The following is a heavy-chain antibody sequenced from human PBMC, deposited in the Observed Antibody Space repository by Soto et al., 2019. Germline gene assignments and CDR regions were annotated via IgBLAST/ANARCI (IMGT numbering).Heavy chain of an antibody. D-gene: IGHD6-6*01. J-gene: IGHJ5*02. Sequence: QITLKESGPTLVKSTQTLTLTCTFSGFSLSSGGGAVGWIRQPPGKALEWLAIIYASGGTHYSPSLKTRLTIXKXTAXNQVVLTMTNMDPVDTATYYCGHRRDVATRCWFDPWGQGILVTVSS. V-gene: IGHV2-5*01. CDR2: IYASGGT. CDR1: GFSLSSGGGA. CDR3: GHRRDVATRCWFDP.